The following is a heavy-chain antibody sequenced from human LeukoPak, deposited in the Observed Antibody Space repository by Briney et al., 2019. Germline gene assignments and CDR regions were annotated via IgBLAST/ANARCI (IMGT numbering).Heavy chain of an antibody. J-gene: IGHJ4*02. CDR3: ARALGYSSSWNFDY. D-gene: IGHD6-13*01. V-gene: IGHV4-4*02. CDR2: IYLSGST. CDR1: GGSISSSNW. Sequence: SETLSLTCAVSGGSISSSNWWSSVRQPPGKGLEWIGEIYLSGSTNYNPSLKSRVTISVDKSKNHFSLKLSSVTAADTAVYYCARALGYSSSWNFDYWGQGTLVTVSS.